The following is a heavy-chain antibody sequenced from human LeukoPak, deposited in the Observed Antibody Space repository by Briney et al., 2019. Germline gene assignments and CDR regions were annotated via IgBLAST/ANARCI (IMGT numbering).Heavy chain of an antibody. J-gene: IGHJ4*02. CDR3: ARGRLSGSGSY. CDR2: IDPKNGGT. Sequence: ASVKVSCKASGYTFSDYYIHWVRQAPGQGLAWMGWIDPKNGGTKSAQKFQGRVTMTRDTSIRTAYMELSRLRSDDTAEYYCARGRLSGSGSYWGQGALVIVSS. CDR1: GYTFSDYY. V-gene: IGHV1-2*02. D-gene: IGHD1-26*01.